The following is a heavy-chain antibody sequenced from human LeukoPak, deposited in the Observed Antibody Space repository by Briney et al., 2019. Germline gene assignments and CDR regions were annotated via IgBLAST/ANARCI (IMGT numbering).Heavy chain of an antibody. Sequence: SETLCLTCTVSGFSISSGGYYWSWLRQPPGKGLEWIGYIYHSGSTYYNPSLKSRVTISVDRSKNQFSLKLSSVTAADTAVYYCARSRAYYFDYWGQGTLVTVSS. V-gene: IGHV4-30-2*01. CDR3: ARSRAYYFDY. CDR2: IYHSGST. J-gene: IGHJ4*02. CDR1: GFSISSGGYY.